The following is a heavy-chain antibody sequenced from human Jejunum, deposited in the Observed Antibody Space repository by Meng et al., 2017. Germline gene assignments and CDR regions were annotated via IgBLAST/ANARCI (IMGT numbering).Heavy chain of an antibody. CDR2: INTYSGDT. D-gene: IGHD2-2*01. J-gene: IGHJ4*02. CDR3: ASNTDCTSTSCYAY. Sequence: QVQLVQSGAEVMKPGALVKVSCKASGYSFTGYYMHWVRQAPGQGLEWLGRINTYSGDTNYAQKFQGRVTMTRDTSISTAYMELSSLSSDDTALYYCASNTDCTSTSCYAYWGQGTLVTVSS. V-gene: IGHV1-2*06. CDR1: GYSFTGYY.